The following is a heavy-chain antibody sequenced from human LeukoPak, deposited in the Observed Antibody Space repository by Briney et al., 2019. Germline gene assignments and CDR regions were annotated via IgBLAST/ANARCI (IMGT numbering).Heavy chain of an antibody. CDR2: ITSSGDSK. D-gene: IGHD2-21*02. V-gene: IGHV3-48*03. CDR1: EFTFSSYE. J-gene: IGHJ3*02. CDR3: AGEVTETPDAFDI. Sequence: GGSLRLSCAAAEFTFSSYEMSWVRQAPGKGLEWVSYITSSGDSKHYADSVKGRFTISRDNTKNSLYLQMNRLRAEDTAVYYCAGEVTETPDAFDIWGQGTMVTVSS.